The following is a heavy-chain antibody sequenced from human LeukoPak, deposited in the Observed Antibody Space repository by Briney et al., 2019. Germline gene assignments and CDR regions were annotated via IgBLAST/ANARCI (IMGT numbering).Heavy chain of an antibody. D-gene: IGHD4-17*01. Sequence: PSETLSLTCTVSGGSISSYDWSWIRQPAGKGLEWIGRIYTSGSTNYNPSLKSRVTMSVDTSKNQFSLKLSSVTAADTAVYYCARSVSGTVPLYLDYWGQGTLVTVSS. CDR3: ARSVSGTVPLYLDY. V-gene: IGHV4-4*07. CDR2: IYTSGST. CDR1: GGSISSYD. J-gene: IGHJ4*02.